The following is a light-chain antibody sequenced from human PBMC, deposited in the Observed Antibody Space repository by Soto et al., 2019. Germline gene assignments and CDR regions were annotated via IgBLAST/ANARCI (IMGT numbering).Light chain of an antibody. Sequence: QSALTQPASVSGAPGQSIAISCTGTSSDVGSFNFVSWYQQHPGKVPKLIIYEVSNRPSGVSDRFSGSKSGITASLTISGLQTEDEADYYCISYTDRQSYLFGTGTKLTVL. CDR2: EVS. CDR1: SSDVGSFNF. V-gene: IGLV2-14*01. CDR3: ISYTDRQSYL. J-gene: IGLJ1*01.